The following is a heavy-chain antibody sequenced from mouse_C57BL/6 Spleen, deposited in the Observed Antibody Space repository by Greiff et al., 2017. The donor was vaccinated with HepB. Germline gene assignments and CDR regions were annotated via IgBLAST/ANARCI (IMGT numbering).Heavy chain of an antibody. Sequence: VQRVESGPGLVQPSQSLSITCTVSGFSFTSYGVHWVRQSPGKGLEWLGVIWSGGSTDYNAAFISRLSISKDNSKSQVFFKMNSLQADDTAIYYCARSSYYYGSSSYYAMDYWGQGTSVTVSS. D-gene: IGHD1-1*01. CDR3: ARSSYYYGSSSYYAMDY. CDR1: GFSFTSYG. CDR2: IWSGGST. V-gene: IGHV2-2*01. J-gene: IGHJ4*01.